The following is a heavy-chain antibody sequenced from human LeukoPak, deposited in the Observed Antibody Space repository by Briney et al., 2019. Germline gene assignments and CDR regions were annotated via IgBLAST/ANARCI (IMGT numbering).Heavy chain of an antibody. D-gene: IGHD6-19*01. J-gene: IGHJ4*02. CDR2: INPNSGAA. CDR1: GYTFTDYY. Sequence: ASVKVSYKASGYTFTDYYMHWVRQAPGQGLEWMGWINPNSGAAHYAQKFQGRVSMTRDTSISTIYMELSRLTSGDTAVYYCARQASGGWYYDYWGQGTLVTVSS. V-gene: IGHV1-2*02. CDR3: ARQASGGWYYDY.